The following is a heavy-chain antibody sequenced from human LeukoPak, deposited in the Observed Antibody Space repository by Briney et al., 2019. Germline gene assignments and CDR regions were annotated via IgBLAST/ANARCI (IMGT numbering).Heavy chain of an antibody. D-gene: IGHD2-2*01. V-gene: IGHV3-53*01. Sequence: GGSLRLSCAVSGFIFSSNYMSWVRQAPGKGVESVSVISGGGTTYYSDSVKGRFTMSRDNSKNTLYLHMNSLRADDTAVYFCARRGSNREDCSSTDCYGYGMDVWGQGTTVTVSS. CDR2: ISGGGTT. J-gene: IGHJ6*02. CDR1: GFIFSSNY. CDR3: ARRGSNREDCSSTDCYGYGMDV.